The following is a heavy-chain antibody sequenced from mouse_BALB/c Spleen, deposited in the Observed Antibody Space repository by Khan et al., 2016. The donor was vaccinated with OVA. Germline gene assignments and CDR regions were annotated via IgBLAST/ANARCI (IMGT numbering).Heavy chain of an antibody. V-gene: IGHV5-17*02. Sequence: DVMLVESGGGLVQPGGSRKLSCAASGFTFNSYGMHWVRQAPEKGLEWVAYISGDSNTIYYTDTVKGRFTISRDNPKNTLFLQMTSLMSEDMAMYYCATSYFYGYYFDYWGPGTTLTVS. J-gene: IGHJ2*01. CDR3: ATSYFYGYYFDY. D-gene: IGHD1-1*01. CDR1: GFTFNSYG. CDR2: ISGDSNTI.